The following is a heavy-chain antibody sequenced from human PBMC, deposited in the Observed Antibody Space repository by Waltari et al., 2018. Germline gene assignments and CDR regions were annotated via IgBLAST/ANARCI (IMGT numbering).Heavy chain of an antibody. CDR2: ISSSSSTI. CDR3: ARDDYGSGSRLGAFDI. J-gene: IGHJ3*02. CDR1: GFTFSSYS. D-gene: IGHD3-10*01. Sequence: EVQLVESGGGLVQPGGSLRLSCAASGFTFSSYSMNWVRPAPGKGLEWVSYISSSSSTIYYADSVKGRFTISRDNAKNSLYLQMNSLRAEDTAVYYCARDDYGSGSRLGAFDIWGQGTMVTVSS. V-gene: IGHV3-48*04.